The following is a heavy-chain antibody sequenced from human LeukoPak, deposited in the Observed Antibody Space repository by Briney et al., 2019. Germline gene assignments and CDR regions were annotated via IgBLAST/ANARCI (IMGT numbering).Heavy chain of an antibody. J-gene: IGHJ4*02. V-gene: IGHV4-4*09. Sequence: KTSETLSLSCAVSGVSTSSYNRSWIRQPPGKGLEWVGYICNSGSSNYNPSLKSRVTISVDTSKNQFSLKLNSVTAADTAVYHCAGTRVKQGYGDYLDYWGQGTLVTVSS. CDR1: GVSTSSYN. D-gene: IGHD4-17*01. CDR2: ICNSGSS. CDR3: AGTRVKQGYGDYLDY.